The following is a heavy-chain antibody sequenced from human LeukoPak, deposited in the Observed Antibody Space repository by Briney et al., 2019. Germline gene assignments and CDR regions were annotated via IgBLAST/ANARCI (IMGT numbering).Heavy chain of an antibody. CDR2: IYYSGST. CDR1: GGSISSYY. V-gene: IGHV4-59*01. D-gene: IGHD2/OR15-2a*01. Sequence: PSETLSLTCTVSGGSISSYYWSWIRQPPGKGLEWIGYIYYSGSTSYNPSLKSRLTMSVDTSKNQFSLKLSSVTAADTAAYYCARVPYSTTVFDTWGQGTLVTVSS. CDR3: ARVPYSTTVFDT. J-gene: IGHJ5*02.